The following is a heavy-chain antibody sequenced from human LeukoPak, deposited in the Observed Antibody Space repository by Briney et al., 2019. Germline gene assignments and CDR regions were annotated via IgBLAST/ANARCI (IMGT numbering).Heavy chain of an antibody. Sequence: GGSLRLSCAASGXTFSSYWMQWVRQAPGKGQVWVSRIDGDGSSTNYADSVKGRFTISRDNAKNTLYLQMNSLRAEDTAVYYCARGYSGYFYYWGQGTLVTVSS. CDR2: IDGDGSST. CDR3: ARGYSGYFYY. V-gene: IGHV3-74*01. D-gene: IGHD5-12*01. CDR1: GXTFSSYW. J-gene: IGHJ4*02.